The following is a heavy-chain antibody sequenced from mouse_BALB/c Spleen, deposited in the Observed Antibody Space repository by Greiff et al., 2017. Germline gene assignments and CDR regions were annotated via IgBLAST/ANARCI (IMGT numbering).Heavy chain of an antibody. Sequence: EVKLVESGGGLVKPGGSLKLSCAASGFTFSSYAMSWVRQTPEKRLEWVASISSGGSTYYPDSVKGRFTISRDNARNILYLQMSSLRSEDTAMYYCAREGGTYYGNWFAYWGQGTLVTVSA. CDR1: GFTFSSYA. D-gene: IGHD2-10*01. V-gene: IGHV5-6-5*01. CDR2: ISSGGST. CDR3: AREGGTYYGNWFAY. J-gene: IGHJ3*01.